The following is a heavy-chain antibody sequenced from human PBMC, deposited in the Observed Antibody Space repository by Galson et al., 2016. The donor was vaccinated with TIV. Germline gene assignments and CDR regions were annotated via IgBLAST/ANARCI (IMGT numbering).Heavy chain of an antibody. Sequence: SLRLSCAASGFTFSNFWMHWVRQVPGKGLVWVSRIKTDGSRTDYVDAVQGRFTISRDTSTSTVFLQMNGLRADDTAVYYCARGPEYYDFWCGFSGDYFDYWGQGTLVTVSS. CDR2: IKTDGSRT. V-gene: IGHV3-74*01. CDR3: ARGPEYYDFWCGFSGDYFDY. D-gene: IGHD3-3*01. CDR1: GFTFSNFW. J-gene: IGHJ4*02.